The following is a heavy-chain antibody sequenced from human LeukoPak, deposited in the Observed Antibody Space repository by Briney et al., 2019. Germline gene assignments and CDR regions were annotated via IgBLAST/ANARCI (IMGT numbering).Heavy chain of an antibody. CDR3: ATSSEGVSFDY. V-gene: IGHV4-4*02. D-gene: IGHD3-10*01. Sequence: SETLSLTCAVSGGSILTTNWWSWVRQPPGKGLEWIGEIYHSGSTNYNPSLKSRVTISVDKSKNQFSLKLSSVTAADTAVYYCATSSEGVSFDYWGQGTLVTVSS. J-gene: IGHJ4*02. CDR1: GGSILTTNW. CDR2: IYHSGST.